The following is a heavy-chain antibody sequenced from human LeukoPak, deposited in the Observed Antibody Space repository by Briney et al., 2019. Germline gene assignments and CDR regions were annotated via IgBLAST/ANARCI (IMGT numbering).Heavy chain of an antibody. CDR2: ISSSGSTI. D-gene: IGHD3-3*01. Sequence: GGSLRLSCAASGFTFSDYYMSWIRQAPGKGLEWVSYISSSGSTIYYADSVKGRFTISRDNAKNSLYLQMNSLRAEDTAVYYCVLGLVTIFGVVIPPLWGQGTLVTVSS. J-gene: IGHJ4*02. CDR3: VLGLVTIFGVVIPPL. V-gene: IGHV3-11*04. CDR1: GFTFSDYY.